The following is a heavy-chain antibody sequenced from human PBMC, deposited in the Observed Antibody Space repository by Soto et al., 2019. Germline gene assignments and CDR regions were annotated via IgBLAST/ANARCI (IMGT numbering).Heavy chain of an antibody. Sequence: ASVKVSCKASGYTFTGYCLHWVRQAPGQGLEWMGWINPNSGGTNYAQKFQGWVTMTRDTSISTAYIELSRLRSEDTAVYYCGRDVYYGRGSYYAWLGAFDPWGQGTMVTVS. CDR1: GYTFTGYC. CDR2: INPNSGGT. CDR3: GRDVYYGRGSYYAWLGAFDP. J-gene: IGHJ3*01. D-gene: IGHD3-10*01. V-gene: IGHV1-2*04.